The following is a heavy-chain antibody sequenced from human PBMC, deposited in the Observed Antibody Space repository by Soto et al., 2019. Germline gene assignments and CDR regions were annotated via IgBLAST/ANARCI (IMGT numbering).Heavy chain of an antibody. J-gene: IGHJ4*02. D-gene: IGHD6-13*01. CDR1: GFTFSSYS. CDR2: ISSSSSTI. Sequence: EVQLVESGGGLVQPGGSLRLSCAASGFTFSSYSMNWVRQAPGKGLEWVSYISSSSSTIYYADSVKGRFTISRDNAKNSLYLQMNSLRDEDTAVYYCAREAAAGIAPPCVDYWGQGTLVTVSS. V-gene: IGHV3-48*02. CDR3: AREAAAGIAPPCVDY.